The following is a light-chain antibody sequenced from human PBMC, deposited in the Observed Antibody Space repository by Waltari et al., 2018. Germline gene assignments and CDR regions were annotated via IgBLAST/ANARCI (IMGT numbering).Light chain of an antibody. Sequence: QSVLTQPPSASGTPGQRVTISCSGSSSNIGSNYVYWYQQLPGTAPKPLIYRNNPRPAGVPDRFAGSKSGTSASLAISGLRSEDEADYYCAAWDDSLSAVVFGGGTKLTVL. V-gene: IGLV1-47*01. CDR3: AAWDDSLSAVV. J-gene: IGLJ2*01. CDR1: SSNIGSNY. CDR2: RNN.